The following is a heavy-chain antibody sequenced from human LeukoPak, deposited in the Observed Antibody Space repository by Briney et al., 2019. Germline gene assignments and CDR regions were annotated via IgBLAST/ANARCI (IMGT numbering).Heavy chain of an antibody. CDR2: ISYTGST. CDR1: GGSISRYY. D-gene: IGHD3-10*01. Sequence: SETLSLTCTVSGGSISRYYWSWIRQPPGKGLEWIGYISYTGSTTYNSSLKSRVTIPLDTSQNQFYLKLTSVTPADTAVYYCARTAKYYYGSETYYFFDYWGQGTLVTVSS. V-gene: IGHV4-59*01. J-gene: IGHJ4*02. CDR3: ARTAKYYYGSETYYFFDY.